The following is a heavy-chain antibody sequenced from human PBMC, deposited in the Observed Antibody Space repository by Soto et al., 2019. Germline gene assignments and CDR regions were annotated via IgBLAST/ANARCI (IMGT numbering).Heavy chain of an antibody. V-gene: IGHV1-2*04. CDR3: ARGAGYSSSATVDY. CDR1: GYTFTGYY. J-gene: IGHJ4*02. CDR2: INPNSGGT. Sequence: QVQLVQSGAEVKKPGASVKVSCKASGYTFTGYYMHWVRQAPGQGLEWMGWINPNSGGTNYAQKCQGWVTMTRDTSISTAYMELSRLRSDDTAVYYCARGAGYSSSATVDYWGQGTLVTVSS. D-gene: IGHD6-13*01.